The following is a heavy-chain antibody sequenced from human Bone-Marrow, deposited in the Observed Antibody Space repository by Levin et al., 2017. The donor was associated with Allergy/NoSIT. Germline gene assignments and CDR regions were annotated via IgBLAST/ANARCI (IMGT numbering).Heavy chain of an antibody. CDR2: IYYDGLKE. D-gene: IGHD1/OR15-1a*01. CDR3: ARAASTFSNNMWYGSNWFDP. Sequence: QAGGSLRLSCAASGFTFRTYGMHWVRQGPGKGLEWVAIIYYDGLKEYYAESVKGRFTISRDNSNNTVYLQMNNLRADDTAVYYCARAASTFSNNMWYGSNWFDPWGQGTLVTVSS. CDR1: GFTFRTYG. J-gene: IGHJ5*02. V-gene: IGHV3-33*01.